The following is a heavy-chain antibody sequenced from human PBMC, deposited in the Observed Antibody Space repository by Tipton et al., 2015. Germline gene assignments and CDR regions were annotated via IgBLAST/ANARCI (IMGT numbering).Heavy chain of an antibody. Sequence: QLVQSGGGLVKPGGSLRLSCAASGFTFNSYTMTWVRQPPGRGLEWVASIISTGSNIFYADSVKGRFTISRDNAENSLYLQMNSLRAEDTAVYYCARGTGPTYYYGMDVWGQGTTVTVSS. CDR2: IISTGSNI. J-gene: IGHJ6*02. CDR3: ARGTGPTYYYGMDV. CDR1: GFTFNSYT. V-gene: IGHV3-21*01. D-gene: IGHD1-1*01.